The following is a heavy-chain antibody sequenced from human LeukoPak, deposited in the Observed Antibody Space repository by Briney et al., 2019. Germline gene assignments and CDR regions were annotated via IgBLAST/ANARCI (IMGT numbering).Heavy chain of an antibody. CDR1: GGSISSSSYY. CDR3: ARESYYDSSGYSHDAFDI. D-gene: IGHD3-22*01. Sequence: SETLSLTCTVSGGSISSSSYYWAWIRQPPGKGPEWIGSIYYSGNTYYKSSLKSRVTIAVDTSKNQFSLKLNSVTAADTAVYYCARESYYDSSGYSHDAFDIWGQGTMVTVSS. V-gene: IGHV4-39*07. J-gene: IGHJ3*02. CDR2: IYYSGNT.